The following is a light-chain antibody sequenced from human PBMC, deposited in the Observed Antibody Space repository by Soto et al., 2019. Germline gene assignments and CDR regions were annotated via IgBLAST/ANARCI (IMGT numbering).Light chain of an antibody. V-gene: IGKV4-1*01. CDR2: WAS. J-gene: IGKJ3*01. Sequence: DIVMTQSPDSLAVSLGERATINCKCSRSVLYNSDHKNYLAWYQQKPGQPPKLLIYWASARASGVPARFSGSGSGTDFTLTISSLQAEDVAVYYCQQYYSTPFTFGPGTRWIS. CDR3: QQYYSTPFT. CDR1: RSVLYNSDHKNY.